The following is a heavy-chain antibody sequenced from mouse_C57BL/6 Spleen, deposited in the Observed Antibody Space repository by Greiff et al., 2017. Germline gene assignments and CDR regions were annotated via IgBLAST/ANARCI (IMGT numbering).Heavy chain of an antibody. CDR3: ARPPAGSSPDYYAMDY. Sequence: QVQLKESGAELVKPGASVKLSCKASGYTFTEYTIHWVKQRSGQGLEWIGWFYPGSGSIKYNEKFKDKATLTADKSSSTVYMELSRLTSEDSAVYFCARPPAGSSPDYYAMDYWGQGTSVTVSS. V-gene: IGHV1-62-2*01. D-gene: IGHD1-1*01. CDR2: FYPGSGSI. J-gene: IGHJ4*01. CDR1: GYTFTEYT.